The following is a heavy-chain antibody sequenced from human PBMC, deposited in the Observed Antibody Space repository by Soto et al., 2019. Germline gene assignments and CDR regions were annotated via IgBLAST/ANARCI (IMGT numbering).Heavy chain of an antibody. D-gene: IGHD2-2*03. CDR2: INPNSGGT. Sequence: ASVKVSCKASGYTFTGYYMHWVRQAPGQGLEWMGWINPNSGGTNYAQKFQGWVTMTRDTSISTAYMELSRLRSDDTAVYYCARSFGYCSSTSGYFGWGSYYYGMDVWGQGTTVTVSS. V-gene: IGHV1-2*04. J-gene: IGHJ6*02. CDR1: GYTFTGYY. CDR3: ARSFGYCSSTSGYFGWGSYYYGMDV.